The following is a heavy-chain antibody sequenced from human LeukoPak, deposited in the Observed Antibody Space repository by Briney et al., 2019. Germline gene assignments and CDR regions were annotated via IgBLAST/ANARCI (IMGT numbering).Heavy chain of an antibody. D-gene: IGHD6-6*01. V-gene: IGHV4-59*01. CDR2: IYHSGST. CDR1: GGSISTYY. Sequence: SETLSLTCTVSGGSISTYYWNWIRQPPGKGLEWIGYIYHSGSTNYNPSLQSRVTISVDTSKDQFSLNLNSVTAADTAVYYCARGGAARLHFQNWGQGTLVTVSS. J-gene: IGHJ1*01. CDR3: ARGGAARLHFQN.